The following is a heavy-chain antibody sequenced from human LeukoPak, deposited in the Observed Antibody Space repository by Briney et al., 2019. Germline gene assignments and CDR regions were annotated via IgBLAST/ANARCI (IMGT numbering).Heavy chain of an antibody. CDR3: AREGIAAAGTVY. D-gene: IGHD6-13*01. V-gene: IGHV3-30*03. CDR1: GFTFSSYG. CDR2: ISYDGSNK. Sequence: ETGGSLRLSCEASGFTFSSYGMHWVRQAPGKGLEWVAVISYDGSNKYYADSVKGRFTISRDNSKNTLYLQMNSLRAEETAVYYCAREGIAAAGTVYWGQGTLVTVSS. J-gene: IGHJ4*02.